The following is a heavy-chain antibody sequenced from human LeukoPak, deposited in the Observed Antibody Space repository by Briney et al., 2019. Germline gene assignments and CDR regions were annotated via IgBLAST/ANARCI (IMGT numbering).Heavy chain of an antibody. Sequence: GTSLRLSCAASGFTFSSFGMHWVRQAPGKGLEWVTLIWYDGSSEYYVDSVKGRFTISRDNSKNTLYLQINSLRAEDTAVCYCARDSYDILTGYYSGPDYWGQGTQVTVSS. V-gene: IGHV3-33*01. CDR3: ARDSYDILTGYYSGPDY. CDR2: IWYDGSSE. CDR1: GFTFSSFG. J-gene: IGHJ4*02. D-gene: IGHD3-9*01.